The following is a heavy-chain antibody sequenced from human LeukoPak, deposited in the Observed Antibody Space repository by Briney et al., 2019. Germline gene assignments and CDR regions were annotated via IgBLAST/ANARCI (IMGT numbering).Heavy chain of an antibody. Sequence: GGSLRLSCTASGFTFSTYWMSWVRQTPEKGLEWVANIKEDGSEEVYVDSVKGRFTISRDNAKSSLYLQMNSLRDEDTAVYYCARDRRSSNWYVEFDYWGQGTLVTVSS. D-gene: IGHD6-13*01. J-gene: IGHJ4*02. CDR2: IKEDGSEE. CDR1: GFTFSTYW. V-gene: IGHV3-7*01. CDR3: ARDRRSSNWYVEFDY.